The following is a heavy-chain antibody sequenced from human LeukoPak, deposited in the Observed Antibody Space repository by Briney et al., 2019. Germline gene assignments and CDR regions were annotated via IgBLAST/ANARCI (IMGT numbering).Heavy chain of an antibody. V-gene: IGHV3-30*03. Sequence: GGSLRLSCAASRFTFSGYGMHWVRQAPGKGLEWVAVISYDGSNKYYADSVKGRFTISRDNSKNSLYLQMNSLRAEDTAVYYCARDSIANDAFDIWGQGTMVTVSS. D-gene: IGHD2-21*01. J-gene: IGHJ3*02. CDR2: ISYDGSNK. CDR3: ARDSIANDAFDI. CDR1: RFTFSGYG.